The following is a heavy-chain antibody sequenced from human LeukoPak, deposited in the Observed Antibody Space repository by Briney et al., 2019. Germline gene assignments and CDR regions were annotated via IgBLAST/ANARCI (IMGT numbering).Heavy chain of an antibody. CDR3: AILGYSSSVFDC. CDR2: ISKDGTNK. V-gene: IGHV3-30-3*01. D-gene: IGHD6-13*01. Sequence: GGSLRLSCAASGFTFSNYAIHRVRQAPGKGLEWAALISKDGTNKYYPDSVKGRFTISRDNSKNTLYLQMNSLRAEDTAVYYCAILGYSSSVFDCWGQGTLVTVSS. CDR1: GFTFSNYA. J-gene: IGHJ4*02.